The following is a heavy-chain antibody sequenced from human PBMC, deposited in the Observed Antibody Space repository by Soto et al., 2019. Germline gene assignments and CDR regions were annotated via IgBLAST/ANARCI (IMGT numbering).Heavy chain of an antibody. D-gene: IGHD6-13*01. Sequence: PGGSLRFSCAASGFTFSSYAMHWVRQAPGKGLEWVAVISYDGSNKYYADSVKGRFTISRDNSKNTLYLQMNSLRAEDTAVYYCASLELGSSWNHYYYYYGMDVWGQGTTVTVSS. CDR3: ASLELGSSWNHYYYYYGMDV. CDR1: GFTFSSYA. V-gene: IGHV3-30-3*01. J-gene: IGHJ6*02. CDR2: ISYDGSNK.